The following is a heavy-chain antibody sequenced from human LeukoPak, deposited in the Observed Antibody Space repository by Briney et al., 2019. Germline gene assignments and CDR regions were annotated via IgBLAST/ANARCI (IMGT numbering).Heavy chain of an antibody. D-gene: IGHD3-16*01. Sequence: GGSLRLSCAASGLSFSTYSMNWVRQAPGKGLEWVSSISSSSIYRYYADSVKGRFTISRDNAKKSLYPQMNSLRAEDTAVYYCARARLTDYVWGRRTFDIWGQGTMVTISS. CDR2: ISSSSIYR. CDR3: ARARLTDYVWGRRTFDI. CDR1: GLSFSTYS. V-gene: IGHV3-21*01. J-gene: IGHJ3*02.